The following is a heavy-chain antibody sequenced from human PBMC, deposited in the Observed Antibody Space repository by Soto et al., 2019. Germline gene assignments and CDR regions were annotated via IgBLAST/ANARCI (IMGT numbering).Heavy chain of an antibody. D-gene: IGHD3-22*01. V-gene: IGHV3-23*01. Sequence: GGSLRLCCAASGFTFSSYAMSWVRQAPGKGLEWVSAISGSGGSTYYADSVKGRFTISRDNSKNTLYLQMNSLRAEDTAVYYCAKGSYYYDSSGHVDYWGQGTLVTVSS. CDR1: GFTFSSYA. J-gene: IGHJ4*02. CDR2: ISGSGGST. CDR3: AKGSYYYDSSGHVDY.